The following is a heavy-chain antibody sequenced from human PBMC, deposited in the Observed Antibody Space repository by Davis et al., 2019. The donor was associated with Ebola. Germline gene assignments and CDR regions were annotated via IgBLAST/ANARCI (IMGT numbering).Heavy chain of an antibody. J-gene: IGHJ4*02. CDR1: GGSFSGYY. Sequence: MPSETLSLTCAVYGGSFSGYYWSWIRQPPGKGLEWIGEINHSGSTNYNPSLKSRVTISVDTSKNQFSLKLSSVTAADTAVYYCARGSVDTGMVRKYYFDYWGQGTLVTVSS. V-gene: IGHV4-34*01. CDR2: INHSGST. CDR3: ARGSVDTGMVRKYYFDY. D-gene: IGHD5-18*01.